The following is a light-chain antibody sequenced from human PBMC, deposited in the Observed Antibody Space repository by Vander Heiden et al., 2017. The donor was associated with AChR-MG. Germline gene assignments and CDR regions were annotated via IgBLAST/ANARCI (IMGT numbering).Light chain of an antibody. J-gene: IGLJ3*02. CDR2: GNN. Sequence: QSVLTQPPSASGTPGQRVTISCSGSSPNIGSTLVTCYQQLPVTAPKVVIYGNNQRPSGVPDRFSGSKSGTSASLAISGLQSADEADYYCAAWDDSLNARVFGGGTKVTVL. CDR1: SPNIGSTL. CDR3: AAWDDSLNARV. V-gene: IGLV1-44*01.